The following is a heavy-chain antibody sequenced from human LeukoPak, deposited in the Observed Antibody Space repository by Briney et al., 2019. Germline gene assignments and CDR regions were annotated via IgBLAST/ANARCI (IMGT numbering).Heavy chain of an antibody. D-gene: IGHD1-26*01. CDR3: AREAYSGSCHFDY. J-gene: IGHJ4*02. V-gene: IGHV4-61*02. Sequence: SETLSLTCTVSGGSISSGSYYCTWIRQPAGKGLEWIGRIYTSGITNYNPSLKSRVTISVDTSKNQFSLKLSSVTAADTAVYYCAREAYSGSCHFDYWGQGTLVTVSS. CDR2: IYTSGIT. CDR1: GGSISSGSYY.